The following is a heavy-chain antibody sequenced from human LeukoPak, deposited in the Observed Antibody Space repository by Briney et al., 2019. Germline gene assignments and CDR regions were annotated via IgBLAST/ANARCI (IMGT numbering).Heavy chain of an antibody. CDR3: AKEGVRTSVDY. J-gene: IGHJ4*02. Sequence: GGSLRLSCAASGFTFSSYGMHWVRQAPGKGLEWVAVISYDGSNKYYADSVKGRFTISRDNSKNTLYLQMNRLRAEDTAVYYCAKEGVRTSVDYWGQGTLVTVSS. V-gene: IGHV3-30*18. CDR2: ISYDGSNK. CDR1: GFTFSSYG. D-gene: IGHD2-2*01.